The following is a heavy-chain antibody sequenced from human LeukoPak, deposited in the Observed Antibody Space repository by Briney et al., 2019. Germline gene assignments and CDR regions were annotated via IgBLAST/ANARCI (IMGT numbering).Heavy chain of an antibody. CDR2: ISGSGGST. Sequence: GGSLRLSCAASGSTFSSYAMSWVRQAPGKGLEWVSAISGSGGSTYNADSVKGRFTISRDNSKNTLYLQMNSLRAEDTAVYYCAKGPRYSYGYGYWGQGTLVTVSS. V-gene: IGHV3-23*01. CDR3: AKGPRYSYGYGY. J-gene: IGHJ4*02. D-gene: IGHD5-18*01. CDR1: GSTFSSYA.